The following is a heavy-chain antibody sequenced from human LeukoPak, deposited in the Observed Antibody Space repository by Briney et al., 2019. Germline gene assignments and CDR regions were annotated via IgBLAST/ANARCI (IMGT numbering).Heavy chain of an antibody. CDR1: GFTFSSYA. Sequence: GGSLRLSCAASGFTFSSYAMSWVRQAPGKGLEWVSAISGSGGSTYYADSVKGRFTISRDNAKNSPYLQMNSLRAEDTAVYYCAREMLAAVAAQSWGQGTLVTVSS. CDR3: AREMLAAVAAQS. J-gene: IGHJ5*02. CDR2: ISGSGGST. V-gene: IGHV3-23*01. D-gene: IGHD6-19*01.